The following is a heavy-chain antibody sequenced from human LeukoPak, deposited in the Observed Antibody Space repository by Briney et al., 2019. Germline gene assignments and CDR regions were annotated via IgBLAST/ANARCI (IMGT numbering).Heavy chain of an antibody. D-gene: IGHD3-10*01. J-gene: IGHJ6*03. Sequence: ASVKVSCKVSGYTFTSYDINWVRQATGQGLEWMGWMNPNSGNTGYAQKFQGRVTMTRNTSISTAYMELSSLRSEDTAVYYCAIRYGSGEKYYYYYYMDVWGKGTTVTVSS. CDR3: AIRYGSGEKYYYYYYMDV. CDR2: MNPNSGNT. V-gene: IGHV1-8*01. CDR1: GYTFTSYD.